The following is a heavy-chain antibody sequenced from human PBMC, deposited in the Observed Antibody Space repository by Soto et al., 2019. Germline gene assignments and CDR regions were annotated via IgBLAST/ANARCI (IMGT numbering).Heavy chain of an antibody. V-gene: IGHV1-18*01. CDR2: ISAYNGNT. CDR3: ARGRIAVAVSYFQH. D-gene: IGHD6-19*01. CDR1: GYTFTSYG. J-gene: IGHJ1*01. Sequence: ASVKVSCRASGYTFTSYGISWVRQAPGQGLEWMGWISAYNGNTNYAQKLQGRVTMTTDTSTSTAYMELRSLRSDDTAMYYCARGRIAVAVSYFQHWGQGTLVTVSS.